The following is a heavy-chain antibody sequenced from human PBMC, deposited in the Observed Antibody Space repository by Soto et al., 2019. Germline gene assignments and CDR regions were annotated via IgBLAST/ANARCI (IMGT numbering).Heavy chain of an antibody. V-gene: IGHV1-58*01. CDR1: GFTFTSSA. D-gene: IGHD3-3*01. Sequence: SVKVSCKASGFTFTSSAVQWVRQARGQRLEWIGWIVVGSGNTNYAQKFQERVTITRDMSTSTAYMELSSLRSEDTAVYYCAADRDYAFWSGYLSPYYYCMDVWGQGTTVP. CDR2: IVVGSGNT. J-gene: IGHJ6*02. CDR3: AADRDYAFWSGYLSPYYYCMDV.